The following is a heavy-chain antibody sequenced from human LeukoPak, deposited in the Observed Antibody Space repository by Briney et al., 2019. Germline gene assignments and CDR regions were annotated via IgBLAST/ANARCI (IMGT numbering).Heavy chain of an antibody. J-gene: IGHJ4*02. D-gene: IGHD1-26*01. CDR3: AKGVGTNKGGYYFDY. CDR1: GFAFSSFA. V-gene: IGHV3-23*01. Sequence: GGSLRLSCAASGFAFSSFAMSWVRQAPGKGLDWVSSISGSGGSTYYADSVKGRFTISRDSSKNTLYLQMNSLRAEDTAVYYCAKGVGTNKGGYYFDYWGQGTLVIVSS. CDR2: ISGSGGST.